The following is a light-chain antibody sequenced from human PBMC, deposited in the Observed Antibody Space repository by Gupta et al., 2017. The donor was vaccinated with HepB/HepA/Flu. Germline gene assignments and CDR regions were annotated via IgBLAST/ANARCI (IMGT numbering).Light chain of an antibody. Sequence: EIVMTQSPATLSVSPGERATLSCRASQRVSSNLAWYQQKPGQAPRLLIYGASTRATGIPARFSGSGSGTEFTLTISSLQSEDFAVYYCQQYNNWPETFGQGTKVESK. V-gene: IGKV3-15*01. CDR1: QRVSSN. CDR3: QQYNNWPET. CDR2: GAS. J-gene: IGKJ1*01.